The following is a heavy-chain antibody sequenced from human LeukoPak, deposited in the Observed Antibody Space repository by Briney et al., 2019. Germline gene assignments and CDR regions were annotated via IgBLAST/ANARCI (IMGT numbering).Heavy chain of an antibody. D-gene: IGHD3-3*01. J-gene: IGHJ4*02. CDR1: GGSISSYY. V-gene: IGHV4-4*07. CDR2: IYTSGST. CDR3: ASSNYDFWSGYPSFDY. Sequence: SETLSLTCTVSGGSISSYYWSWIRQPAGKGLEWIGRIYTSGSTNYNPSLKSRVTMSVDTSKNQFSLKLSSVTAADTAVYYCASSNYDFWSGYPSFDYWGQGTLVTVSS.